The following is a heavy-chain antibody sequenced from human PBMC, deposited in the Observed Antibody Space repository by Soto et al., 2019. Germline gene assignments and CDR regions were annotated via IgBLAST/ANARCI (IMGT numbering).Heavy chain of an antibody. Sequence: QVHLVQSGAEVRKPGASVKVSCKASGYTFTSYAMHWVRQAPGQRLEWMGWINAGNGNTKYSQKFQGRVTITRDTSASTAYMELSSLRSEDPAVYYCARGLNGYLHYFDYWGQGTLVTVSS. J-gene: IGHJ4*02. D-gene: IGHD5-18*01. CDR2: INAGNGNT. V-gene: IGHV1-3*01. CDR3: ARGLNGYLHYFDY. CDR1: GYTFTSYA.